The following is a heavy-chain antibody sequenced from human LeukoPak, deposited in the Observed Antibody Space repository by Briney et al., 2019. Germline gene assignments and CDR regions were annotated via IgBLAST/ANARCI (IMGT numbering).Heavy chain of an antibody. CDR2: IKQDGSEK. J-gene: IGHJ4*02. Sequence: GGSLRLSCAASGFTFSSYWMSWVRQAPGKGLEWVANIKQDGSEKYYVDSVKGRFAISRDNAKNSLYLQMNSLRAEDTAVYYCASTYYDFWSGYYTDYWGQGTLATVSS. D-gene: IGHD3-3*01. CDR3: ASTYYDFWSGYYTDY. V-gene: IGHV3-7*01. CDR1: GFTFSSYW.